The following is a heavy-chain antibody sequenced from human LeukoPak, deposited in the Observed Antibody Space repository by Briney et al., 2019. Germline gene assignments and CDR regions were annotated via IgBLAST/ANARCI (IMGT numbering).Heavy chain of an antibody. V-gene: IGHV3-30*18. D-gene: IGHD6-13*01. CDR3: ANPSGI. Sequence: GGSLRLSCAASGFTFSSIGMHWVRQAPGKGLEWVAVISFDGSNKYYADSVKGRFTISRDNSKNTPFLQMNSLRAEDTAVYYCANPSGIWGRGTLVTVSS. CDR2: ISFDGSNK. CDR1: GFTFSSIG. J-gene: IGHJ4*02.